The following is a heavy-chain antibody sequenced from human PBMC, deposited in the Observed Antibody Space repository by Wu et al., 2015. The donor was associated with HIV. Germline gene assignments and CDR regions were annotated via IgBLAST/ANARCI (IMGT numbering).Heavy chain of an antibody. V-gene: IGHV1-69*13. D-gene: IGHD1-14*01. Sequence: QVQLVQSGAEVKKPGASVKVSCKASGYTFTSYGISWVRQAPGHGFEWMGGIVPMFGTANYAQIFEGRITITADESTTTAHLEVRRLRSGDTALYYCVRDGPLNRGKPWGQGNPHHRL. CDR1: GYTFTSYG. CDR3: VRDGPLNRGKP. CDR2: IVPMFGTA. J-gene: IGHJ4*02.